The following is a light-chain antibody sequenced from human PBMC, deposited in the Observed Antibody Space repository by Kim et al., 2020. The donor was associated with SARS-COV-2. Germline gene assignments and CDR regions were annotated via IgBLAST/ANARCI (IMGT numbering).Light chain of an antibody. CDR1: SLRTYY. V-gene: IGLV3-19*01. CDR3: NSRDSSGNHP. J-gene: IGLJ2*01. Sequence: SYELTQDPAVSVALGQTVRITCLGDSLRTYYASWYQQKPGQAPVLVIYGRDKRPSGIPDRFSGSSSGNTASLTITGAQAEDEADYYCNSRDSSGNHPFGGGTQLTVL. CDR2: GRD.